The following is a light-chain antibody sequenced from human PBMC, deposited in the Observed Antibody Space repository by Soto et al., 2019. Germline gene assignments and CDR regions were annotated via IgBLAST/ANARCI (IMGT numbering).Light chain of an antibody. V-gene: IGKV1-12*01. CDR3: QQANSLPLT. CDR1: QDIRSW. Sequence: DIQMTQSPSHVSASVGDRVSITCRASQDIRSWLAWYQQRPGKAPKLLIYAATILQSGVPSRFSGSGSGTAFTLTISNLQPEDFASYFCQQANSLPLTFGGGTKVDIK. CDR2: AAT. J-gene: IGKJ4*01.